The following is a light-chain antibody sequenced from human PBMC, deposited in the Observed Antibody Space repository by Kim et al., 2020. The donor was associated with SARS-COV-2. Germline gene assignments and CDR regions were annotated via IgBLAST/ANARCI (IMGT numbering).Light chain of an antibody. V-gene: IGLV3-19*01. CDR3: KSRDTSGDRLV. Sequence: AQGQTVSITCQGGSLRPYYASWYQRKPGQAPALVIYAKNNRPSGIPDRFSGSSSGNTASLTITGAQAEDEADYYCKSRDTSGDRLVFGGGTQLTVL. CDR1: SLRPYY. J-gene: IGLJ2*01. CDR2: AKN.